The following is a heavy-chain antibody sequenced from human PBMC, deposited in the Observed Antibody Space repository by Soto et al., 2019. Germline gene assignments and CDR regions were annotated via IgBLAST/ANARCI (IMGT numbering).Heavy chain of an antibody. Sequence: PGESLKISCNGSGYSFTSYWIGWVRQMPGKGLEWMGIIYPGDSDTRYSPSFQGQVTISADKSISTAYLQWSSLKASDTAMYYCARQTKSATYYYDSSGSDYWGQGTLVTVSS. CDR1: GYSFTSYW. V-gene: IGHV5-51*01. CDR3: ARQTKSATYYYDSSGSDY. CDR2: IYPGDSDT. D-gene: IGHD3-22*01. J-gene: IGHJ4*02.